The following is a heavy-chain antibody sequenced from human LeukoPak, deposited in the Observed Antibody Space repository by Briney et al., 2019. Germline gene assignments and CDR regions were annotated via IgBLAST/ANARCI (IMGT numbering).Heavy chain of an antibody. D-gene: IGHD3-3*02. Sequence: SETLSLTCTVSGYSISSGYYWGWIRQPPGKGVEGIGSIYHSGSTYYNPSLKSRVTISVDTSNNQFSLKLSSVTAPDTAVYYCASCIFRVVIFHYWGQGTLVTVSS. J-gene: IGHJ4*02. V-gene: IGHV4-38-2*02. CDR3: ASCIFRVVIFHY. CDR1: GYSISSGYY. CDR2: IYHSGST.